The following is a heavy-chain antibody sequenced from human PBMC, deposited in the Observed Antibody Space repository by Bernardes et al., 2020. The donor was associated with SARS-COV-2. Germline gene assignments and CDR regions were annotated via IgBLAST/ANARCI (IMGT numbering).Heavy chain of an antibody. CDR1: GYTLTELS. CDR2: FDPEDGET. CDR3: ATAIAVAGTFVSYYYYYGMDV. D-gene: IGHD6-19*01. V-gene: IGHV1-24*01. Sequence: ASVKVSCKVSGYTLTELSMHWVRQAPGKGLEWMGGFDPEDGETIYAQKFQGRVTMTGDTSTDTAYMELSSLRSEDTAVYYCATAIAVAGTFVSYYYYYGMDVWGQGTTVTVSS. J-gene: IGHJ6*02.